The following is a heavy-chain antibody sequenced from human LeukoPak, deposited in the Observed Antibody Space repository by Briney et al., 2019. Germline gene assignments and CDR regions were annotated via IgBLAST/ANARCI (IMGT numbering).Heavy chain of an antibody. CDR1: GGTFSSYA. J-gene: IGHJ4*02. V-gene: IGHV1-69*06. CDR3: ARGAVHHYYDSSGYYLDY. CDR2: IIPIFGTA. D-gene: IGHD3-22*01. Sequence: GASVKVSCKASGGTFSSYAISWVRQAPGQGLEWMGGIIPIFGTANYAQKFQGRVTITADKSTSTAYMELSSLRSEDTAVYYCARGAVHHYYDSSGYYLDYWGQGTLVTVSS.